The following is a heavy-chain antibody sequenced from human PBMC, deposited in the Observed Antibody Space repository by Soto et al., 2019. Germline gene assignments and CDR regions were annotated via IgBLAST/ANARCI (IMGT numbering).Heavy chain of an antibody. V-gene: IGHV4-31*03. CDR1: GGSFSSGGYY. D-gene: IGHD2-8*02. CDR3: ARATSFSGHHGY. J-gene: IGHJ4*02. Sequence: QLQLQESGPGLVKPSQTLSLACTVSGGSFSSGGYYWSWIRQLPGKGLEWIGYIYYSGSTYYNPSLNSRFTISLDTSKNQCSLKLSSVTAADTAVYYCARATSFSGHHGYWGQGTLVTVSS. CDR2: IYYSGST.